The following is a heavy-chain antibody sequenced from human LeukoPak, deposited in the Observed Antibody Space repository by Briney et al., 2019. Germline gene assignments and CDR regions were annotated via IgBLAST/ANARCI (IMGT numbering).Heavy chain of an antibody. J-gene: IGHJ4*02. CDR3: ARRYMATSAEDFDY. CDR1: GFTLSSYA. Sequence: GGSVRLSCAASGFTLSSYAMSWVRQAPGKGLEWVSAISGSGGSTYYADSVKGRFTISRDNAKNSLYLQMDSLRAEDAAVYYCARRYMATSAEDFDYWGQGTLVTVSS. D-gene: IGHD5-24*01. V-gene: IGHV3-23*01. CDR2: ISGSGGST.